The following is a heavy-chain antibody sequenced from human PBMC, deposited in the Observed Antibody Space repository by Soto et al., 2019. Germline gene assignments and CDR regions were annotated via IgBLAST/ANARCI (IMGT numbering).Heavy chain of an antibody. CDR1: GYSISSGYY. V-gene: IGHV4-38-2*01. J-gene: IGHJ5*02. CDR3: ARRKIGYCSSTSCSTGWFDP. CDR2: IYHSGST. Sequence: PSETLSLTCAVSGYSISSGYYWGWIRQPPGKGLEWIGSIYHSGSTYYNPSLKSRVTISVDTSKNQFSLKLSSVTDADTAVYYCARRKIGYCSSTSCSTGWFDPWGEGTLVTVSS. D-gene: IGHD2-2*01.